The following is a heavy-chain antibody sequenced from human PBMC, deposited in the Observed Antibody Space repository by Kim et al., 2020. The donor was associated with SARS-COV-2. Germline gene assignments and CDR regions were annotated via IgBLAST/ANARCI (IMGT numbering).Heavy chain of an antibody. CDR3: ARPVEQLVQYHDAFDI. J-gene: IGHJ3*02. CDR1: GGSISSSSYY. Sequence: SETLSLTCTVSGGSISSSSYYWGWIRQPPGKGLEWIGSIYYSGSTYYNPSLKSRVTISVDTSKNQFSLKLSSVTAADTAVYYCARPVEQLVQYHDAFDI. CDR2: IYYSGST. D-gene: IGHD6-6*01. V-gene: IGHV4-39*01.